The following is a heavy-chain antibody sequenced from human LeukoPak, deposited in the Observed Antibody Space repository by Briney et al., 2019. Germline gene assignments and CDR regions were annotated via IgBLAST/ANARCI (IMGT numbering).Heavy chain of an antibody. J-gene: IGHJ5*01. CDR3: AGDNYGTDS. CDR2: IHYSGNS. Sequence: PSETLSLTCTVSGGSISNYYWSWIRQPPGKGLQWIGYIHYSGNSNYNPSLKSRVTISIDTAKNQFSLKLTSVTAADTAVYYCAGDNYGTDSWGQGTLVTVSS. V-gene: IGHV4-59*01. CDR1: GGSISNYY. D-gene: IGHD5-18*01.